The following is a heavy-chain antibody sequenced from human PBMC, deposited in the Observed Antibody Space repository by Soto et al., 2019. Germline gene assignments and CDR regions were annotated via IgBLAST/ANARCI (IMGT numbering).Heavy chain of an antibody. J-gene: IGHJ6*02. CDR3: ARSQGSSTSLEIYYYYYYGMDV. Sequence: QVQLVQSGAEVKTPGSSVKVSCKASGGTFSSYAISWVRQAPGQGLEWMGGIIPISGTANYAQKFQGRVTITADESTSAAYRGRSSLRSEDTAVYYCARSQGSSTSLEIYYYYYYGMDVWGQGTEVTVS. CDR1: GGTFSSYA. CDR2: IIPISGTA. D-gene: IGHD2-2*01. V-gene: IGHV1-69*01.